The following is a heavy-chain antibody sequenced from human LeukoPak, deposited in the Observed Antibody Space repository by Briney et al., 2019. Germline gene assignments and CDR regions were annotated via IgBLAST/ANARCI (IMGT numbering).Heavy chain of an antibody. CDR1: GYTFTRYY. CDR2: ITPSGGST. J-gene: IGHJ3*02. CDR3: ARGGYDFDI. V-gene: IGHV1-46*01. Sequence: ASVKVSCKASGYTFTRYYIHWVRQAPGQGLEWMGIITPSGGSTSYAQKFQGRVTMTSDTSTSTVYMDLNSLRSEDTAVYYCARGGYDFDIWGQGTMVSVSS. D-gene: IGHD3-16*01.